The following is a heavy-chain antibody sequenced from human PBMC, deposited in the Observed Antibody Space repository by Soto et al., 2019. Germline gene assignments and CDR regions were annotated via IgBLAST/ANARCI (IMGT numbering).Heavy chain of an antibody. Sequence: PSETLSLTCTVSGGSIISSSNYWGLIRQAPGKGLEWIGSIHYSGSTYYNPSLKSRVTISVDTSKNQFSLKLSSVTAADTAVYYCARTLPDIDYYYYMDVWANGTTVTVSS. J-gene: IGHJ6*03. CDR2: IHYSGST. CDR3: ARTLPDIDYYYYMDV. CDR1: GGSIISSSNY. D-gene: IGHD3-9*01. V-gene: IGHV4-39*01.